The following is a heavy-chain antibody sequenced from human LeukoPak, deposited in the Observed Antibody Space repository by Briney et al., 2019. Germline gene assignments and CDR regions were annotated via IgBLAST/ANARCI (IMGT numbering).Heavy chain of an antibody. V-gene: IGHV4-59*01. Sequence: PSETLSLTCSVSGGSISSYYWSWIRQPPGKGLEWIGYIFYSGSNNYNPSLKSRVTISVDTSKKQFSLKLSSVTNADTAVYYCARESLGPDCSGGSCSNGFDIWGQGTMVTVSS. CDR3: ARESLGPDCSGGSCSNGFDI. D-gene: IGHD2-15*01. CDR1: GGSISSYY. CDR2: IFYSGSN. J-gene: IGHJ3*02.